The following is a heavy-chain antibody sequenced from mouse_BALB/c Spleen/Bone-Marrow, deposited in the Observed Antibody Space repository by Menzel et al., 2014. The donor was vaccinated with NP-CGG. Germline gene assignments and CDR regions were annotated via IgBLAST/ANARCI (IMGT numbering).Heavy chain of an antibody. V-gene: IGHV1S56*01. J-gene: IGHJ2*01. CDR2: IYPGNVNT. CDR1: GYTFTSYY. Sequence: VQLQQSGPELVKPGASVRISCKASGYTFTSYYIHWVKQRPGQGLEWIGWIYPGNVNTKYNEKFKGKATLTADKSSSTAYMQLSSLTSEDSAVYFCARYYFDYWGQGTTLTVSS. CDR3: ARYYFDY.